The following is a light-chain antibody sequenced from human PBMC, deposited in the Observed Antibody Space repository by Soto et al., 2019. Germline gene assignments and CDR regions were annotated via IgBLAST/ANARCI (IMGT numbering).Light chain of an antibody. CDR3: QQLNSYPRT. CDR1: QGISSY. Sequence: DIQLTQSPSFLSASVGDRVTITCRASQGISSYLAWYQQKPGKAPKLLIYAASTLQSGVPSRFSGSGSGPEFTLTIRSLQPEDLATYYCQQLNSYPRTFGQGTKVEIK. J-gene: IGKJ1*01. V-gene: IGKV1-9*01. CDR2: AAS.